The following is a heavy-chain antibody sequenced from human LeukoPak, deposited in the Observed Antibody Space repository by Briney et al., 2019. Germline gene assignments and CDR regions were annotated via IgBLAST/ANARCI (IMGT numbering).Heavy chain of an antibody. Sequence: PRGSLRLSCAASGFTVSSNYMTWVRQAPGKGLEWVSVIYTSGSTYYADSVRGRFTISRDNSKNTVYLQMNSLRVEDAAVYYCARGLYGMDVWGQGTTVTVSS. V-gene: IGHV3-53*01. J-gene: IGHJ6*02. CDR3: ARGLYGMDV. CDR1: GFTVSSNY. CDR2: IYTSGST.